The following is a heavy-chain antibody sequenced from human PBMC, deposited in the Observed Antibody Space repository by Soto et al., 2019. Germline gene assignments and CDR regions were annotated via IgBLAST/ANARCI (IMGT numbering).Heavy chain of an antibody. J-gene: IGHJ6*02. CDR2: INPSVGST. CDR3: ARDGVLAAADYYYGMDV. V-gene: IGHV1-46*01. Sequence: QVQLVQSGAEVKKPGASVKVSCKASGYTFTSYYMHWVRQAPGQGLEWMGIINPSVGSTSYAQKFQGRVTMTRDTSTSTVYMELSSLRSEDTAVYYCARDGVLAAADYYYGMDVWGQGTTVTVSS. D-gene: IGHD6-13*01. CDR1: GYTFTSYY.